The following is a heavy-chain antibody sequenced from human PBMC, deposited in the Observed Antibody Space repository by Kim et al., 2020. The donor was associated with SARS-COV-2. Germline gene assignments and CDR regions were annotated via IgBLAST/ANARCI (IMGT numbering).Heavy chain of an antibody. CDR3: AKDRVVGGVMGAFAS. CDR1: GFTFSSYA. V-gene: IGHV3-23*01. J-gene: IGHJ4*02. Sequence: GGSLRLSCAASGFTFSSYAMSWVRQAPGKGLEWVAAISGSGGDTYYADSVKGRFTISRDNSKNTLYLQMNSLRAQDTAVYYCAKDRVVGGVMGAFASWGQGTLVTVSS. CDR2: ISGSGGDT. D-gene: IGHD3-16*01.